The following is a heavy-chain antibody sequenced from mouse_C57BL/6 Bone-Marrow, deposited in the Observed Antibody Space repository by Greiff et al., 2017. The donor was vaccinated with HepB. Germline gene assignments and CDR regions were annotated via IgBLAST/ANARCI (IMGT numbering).Heavy chain of an antibody. Sequence: QVQLQQSGPELVKPGASVKISCKASGYAFSSSWMNWVKQRPGKGLEWIGRIYPGDGDTNYNGKFKGKATLTADKSSSTAYMQLSSLTSEDSAVYFCARLGYYGSGGFAYWGQGTLVTVSA. D-gene: IGHD1-1*01. V-gene: IGHV1-82*01. J-gene: IGHJ3*01. CDR2: IYPGDGDT. CDR3: ARLGYYGSGGFAY. CDR1: GYAFSSSW.